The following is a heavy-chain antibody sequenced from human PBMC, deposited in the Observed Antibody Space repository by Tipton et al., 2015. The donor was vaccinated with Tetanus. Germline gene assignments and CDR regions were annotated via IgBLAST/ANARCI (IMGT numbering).Heavy chain of an antibody. CDR1: GFTFSNYR. J-gene: IGHJ4*02. CDR2: ISSTSSYI. Sequence: PLRLSCAVSGFTFSNYRMNWVRQAPGRGLQWVASISSTSSYIYYADSVKGRFTISRDNAKNSLYLQINSLRAEDAALYYCASGRTLDYWGQGTLVTVST. CDR3: ASGRTLDY. V-gene: IGHV3-21*01.